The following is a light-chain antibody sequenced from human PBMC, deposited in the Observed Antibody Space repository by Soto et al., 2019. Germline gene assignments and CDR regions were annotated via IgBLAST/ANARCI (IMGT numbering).Light chain of an antibody. Sequence: QSVLTQPPSVSGAPGQRVTISCSGSSSNIGARYDVHWYQQLPGTTPKLLISGNNNRPSGVPDRFSGSKSGTSASLAITGLQAADEADYYCQSYDSSLSGVVFGGGTKLTVL. V-gene: IGLV1-40*01. CDR1: SSNIGARYD. CDR2: GNN. J-gene: IGLJ2*01. CDR3: QSYDSSLSGVV.